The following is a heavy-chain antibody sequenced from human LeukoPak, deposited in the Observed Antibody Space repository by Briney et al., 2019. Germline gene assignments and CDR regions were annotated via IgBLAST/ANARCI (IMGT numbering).Heavy chain of an antibody. D-gene: IGHD1-26*01. J-gene: IGHJ3*02. CDR1: GFTFSPYS. Sequence: PGGSLRLSCAASGFTFSPYSMNWVRQAPGKGLEWVSYISSSSSPIYYADSVKGRFTISRDNAKYLLYLQMNSLRAEDTAVYYCARVGVDLAFDIWGQGTTVTVSS. CDR3: ARVGVDLAFDI. CDR2: ISSSSSPI. V-gene: IGHV3-48*01.